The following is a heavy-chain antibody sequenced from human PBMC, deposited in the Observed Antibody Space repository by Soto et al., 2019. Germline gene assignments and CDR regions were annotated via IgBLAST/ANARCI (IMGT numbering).Heavy chain of an antibody. D-gene: IGHD5-18*01. V-gene: IGHV5-10-1*01. CDR1: GYTFTNNW. CDR3: ARRRGYSYDFDY. CDR2: IDPSDSRT. J-gene: IGHJ4*02. Sequence: GESLKISCNASGYTFTNNWISWVRRKPGQGLEWMGRIDPSDSRTKYNPSFEGHVTISIDKSINTAFLQWSSLRASGTAVYFCARRRGYSYDFDYWGQGTLVTVSS.